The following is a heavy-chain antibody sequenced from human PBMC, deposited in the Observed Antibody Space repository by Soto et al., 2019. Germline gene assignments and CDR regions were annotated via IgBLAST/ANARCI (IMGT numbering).Heavy chain of an antibody. Sequence: SETLSLTCAVYGGSFSGYYWSWIRQPPGKGLEWIGEINHSGSTNYNPSLKSRVTISVDTSKNQFSLKLSSVTAADTAVYYCARGVRGILTGYRYWGQGTLVTVPS. D-gene: IGHD3-9*01. CDR2: INHSGST. J-gene: IGHJ4*02. CDR3: ARGVRGILTGYRY. V-gene: IGHV4-34*01. CDR1: GGSFSGYY.